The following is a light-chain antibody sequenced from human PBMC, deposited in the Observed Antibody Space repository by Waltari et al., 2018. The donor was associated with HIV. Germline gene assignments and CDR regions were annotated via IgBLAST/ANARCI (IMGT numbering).Light chain of an antibody. Sequence: DIQMSQSPSTLSASVGDRVTITCRASQTVGNDLKWYQQKSGEAPKLLIYIASSLYSDVPPRFSGSRSGNDFTLTITSLQPEDFATYFCQQSSATPYTFGQGTRLDVK. V-gene: IGKV1-39*01. CDR2: IAS. CDR1: QTVGND. CDR3: QQSSATPYT. J-gene: IGKJ2*01.